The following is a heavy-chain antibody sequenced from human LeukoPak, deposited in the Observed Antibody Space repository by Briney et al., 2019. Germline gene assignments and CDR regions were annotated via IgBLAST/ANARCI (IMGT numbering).Heavy chain of an antibody. Sequence: GGSLRLSCAASGFTVSSNYMSWVRQAPGKGLEWVSAISGSGGSTYYADSVKGRFTISRDNSKNTLYLQMNSLRAEDTAVYYCAKPMTWRWLQTPFVYWGQGTLVTVSS. CDR2: ISGSGGST. V-gene: IGHV3-23*01. D-gene: IGHD5-24*01. CDR3: AKPMTWRWLQTPFVY. CDR1: GFTVSSNY. J-gene: IGHJ4*02.